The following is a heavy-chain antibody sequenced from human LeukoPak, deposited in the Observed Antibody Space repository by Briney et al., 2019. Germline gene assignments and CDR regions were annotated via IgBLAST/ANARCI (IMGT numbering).Heavy chain of an antibody. CDR2: ISGSGGST. J-gene: IGHJ4*02. V-gene: IGHV3-23*01. CDR1: GFTFSSYA. CDR3: AKDAYYDFWSGYYYSDY. D-gene: IGHD3-3*01. Sequence: PGGSLRLSCAASGFTFSSYAMSWVRQAPGKGLEWVSAISGSGGSTYYADSVKGRFTISRDNSKNTLYLQMNSLRAEDTAVYYCAKDAYYDFWSGYYYSDYWGQGTLVTVSS.